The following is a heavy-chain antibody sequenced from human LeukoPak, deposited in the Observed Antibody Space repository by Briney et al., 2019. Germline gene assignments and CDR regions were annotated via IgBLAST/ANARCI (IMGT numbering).Heavy chain of an antibody. V-gene: IGHV1-18*01. J-gene: IGHJ4*02. CDR2: ISAYNGNT. D-gene: IGHD6-19*01. Sequence: GASVKVSCKASGYTFTSYGISWVRQAPGQGLEWMGWISAYNGNTNYAQKLQGRVTMTTDTSTSTAYMELRSLRSDDTAVYYCARERLQRTWDRNRSGWYRALGYWGQGTLVTVSS. CDR3: ARERLQRTWDRNRSGWYRALGY. CDR1: GYTFTSYG.